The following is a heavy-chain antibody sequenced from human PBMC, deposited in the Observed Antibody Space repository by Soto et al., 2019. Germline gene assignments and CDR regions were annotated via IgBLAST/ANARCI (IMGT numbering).Heavy chain of an antibody. V-gene: IGHV3-48*03. D-gene: IGHD3-22*01. CDR1: GFTFSSYE. CDR2: ISSSGSTI. J-gene: IGHJ4*02. CDR3: ASYYDSSGYYYGSSVDY. Sequence: PGGSLRLSCAASGFTFSSYEMNWVRQAPGKGLEWVSYISSSGSTIYYADSVKGRFTISRDNAKNSLYLQMNSLRAEDTAVYYCASYYDSSGYYYGSSVDYWGQGTLVTVSS.